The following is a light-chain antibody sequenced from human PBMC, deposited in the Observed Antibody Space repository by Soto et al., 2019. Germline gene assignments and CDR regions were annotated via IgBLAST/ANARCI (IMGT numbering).Light chain of an antibody. J-gene: IGKJ1*01. CDR1: QSISSW. CDR3: QQYISYLRT. Sequence: DIQMTQSPSTLSASVGDRVTITCRASQSISSWLAWYQQKPGKAPKLLIYDASSLESGVPSRFSGSGSGTEFTLTISSLQPDDFATYYCQQYISYLRTFGQGTKVDIK. V-gene: IGKV1-5*01. CDR2: DAS.